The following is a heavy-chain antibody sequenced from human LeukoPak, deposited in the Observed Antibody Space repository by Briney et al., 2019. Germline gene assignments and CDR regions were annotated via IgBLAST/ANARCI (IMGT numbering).Heavy chain of an antibody. D-gene: IGHD6-13*01. CDR3: ARDRIAAAGPIDY. CDR1: GGSISSYY. Sequence: SETLSLTCTVSGGSISSYYWSWIRQPPGKGLEWIGYIYYSGSTNYNPSLKSRVTISVDTSKNQFSLKLSSVTAADTAVYYCARDRIAAAGPIDYWGQGTLVTVSS. CDR2: IYYSGST. V-gene: IGHV4-59*01. J-gene: IGHJ4*02.